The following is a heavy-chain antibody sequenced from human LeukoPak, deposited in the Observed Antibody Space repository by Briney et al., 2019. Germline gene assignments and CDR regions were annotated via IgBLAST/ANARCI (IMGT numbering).Heavy chain of an antibody. D-gene: IGHD6-19*01. CDR1: GYIFTSYY. CDR3: ARDRGTPNVIAVAGTSPYYYMDV. Sequence: ASVKVSCKASGYIFTSYYMHWVRQAPGQGLEWMGIINPSGGSTSYAQKFQGRVTMTRDMSTSTVYMELSSLRSEDTAVYYCARDRGTPNVIAVAGTSPYYYMDVWGKGTTVTVSS. CDR2: INPSGGST. V-gene: IGHV1-46*01. J-gene: IGHJ6*03.